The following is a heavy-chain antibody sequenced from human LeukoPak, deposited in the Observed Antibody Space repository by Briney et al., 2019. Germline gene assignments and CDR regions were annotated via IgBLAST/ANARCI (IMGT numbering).Heavy chain of an antibody. CDR2: ISGSGGST. CDR3: AKDPLGDY. V-gene: IGHV3-23*01. CDR1: A. J-gene: IGHJ4*02. Sequence: AMXWVRQAPGKGLEWVSAISGSGGSTYYADSVKGRFTISRDNSKNTLYLQMNSLRAEDTAVYYCAKDPLGDYWGQGTLVTVSS.